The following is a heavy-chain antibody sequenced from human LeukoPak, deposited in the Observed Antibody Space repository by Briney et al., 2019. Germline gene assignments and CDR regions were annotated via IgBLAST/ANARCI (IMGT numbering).Heavy chain of an antibody. CDR2: INSDGSTT. D-gene: IGHD6-13*01. CDR1: ELTFNSNW. V-gene: IGHV3-74*01. J-gene: IGHJ3*02. CDR3: ARTWGSSSWYPDAFDI. Sequence: PGGSLRLSCAASELTFNSNWMHWVRQAPGKGLVWVSRINSDGSTTNYADSVKGRFTISRDNAKNSLYLQMNSLRAEDTAVYYCARTWGSSSWYPDAFDIWGQGTMVTVSS.